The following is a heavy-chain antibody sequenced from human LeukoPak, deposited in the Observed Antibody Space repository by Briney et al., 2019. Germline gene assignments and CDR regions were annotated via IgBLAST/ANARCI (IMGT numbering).Heavy chain of an antibody. CDR3: ARAPNYGGNSDY. CDR1: GYTFTSYG. Sequence: ASVKVSCKASGYTFTSYGISWVRQAPGQGLEWMGWSSAYNGNTNYAQKLQGRVTMTTDTSTSTAYMELRSLRSDDTAVYYCARAPNYGGNSDYWGQGTLVTVSS. V-gene: IGHV1-18*01. D-gene: IGHD4-23*01. CDR2: SSAYNGNT. J-gene: IGHJ4*02.